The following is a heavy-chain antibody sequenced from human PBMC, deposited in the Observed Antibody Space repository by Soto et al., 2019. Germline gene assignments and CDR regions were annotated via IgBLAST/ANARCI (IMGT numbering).Heavy chain of an antibody. CDR3: AKESNDDSLNSTWCFDC. V-gene: IGHV3-30*18. CDR1: GFTFSRFG. CDR2: ISYDGSRE. J-gene: IGHJ4*02. D-gene: IGHD2-8*02. Sequence: QVQLVESGGGVVQPGRSLRLSCAASGFTFSRFGMHWVRQAPGKGLEWVAVISYDGSREYFADSLKGRFTISRDNSKNTLYLQMDSLRAEDTAVYYCAKESNDDSLNSTWCFDCWGQGTLVTVSS.